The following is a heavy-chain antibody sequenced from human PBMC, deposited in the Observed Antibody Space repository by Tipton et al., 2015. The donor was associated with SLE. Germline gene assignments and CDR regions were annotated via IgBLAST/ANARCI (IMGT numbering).Heavy chain of an antibody. CDR2: ISWNSGSI. CDR3: ARSHPVVAAEILDS. D-gene: IGHD2-15*01. Sequence: SLRLSCAASGFTFDDYAMHWVRQAPGKGLEWVSGISWNSGSIGYADSVKGRFTISRDNAKNSLYLQMNSLRSDDTAVYYCARSHPVVAAEILDSWGQGILVSVSS. CDR1: GFTFDDYA. J-gene: IGHJ4*02. V-gene: IGHV3-9*01.